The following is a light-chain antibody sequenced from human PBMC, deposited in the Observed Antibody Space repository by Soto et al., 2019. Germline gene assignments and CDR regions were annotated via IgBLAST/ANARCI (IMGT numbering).Light chain of an antibody. J-gene: IGKJ4*01. Sequence: EIVLTQSPATLSLSPGERATLSCRASQSVSSYLAWYQQKPGQAPRLVIYDIFTRATGVPTRISSSGSCTEFTLTIISLQAEDFAAEYCQQQNSWPLTFGGGTKVDIK. CDR2: DIF. CDR1: QSVSSY. CDR3: QQQNSWPLT. V-gene: IGKV3-11*01.